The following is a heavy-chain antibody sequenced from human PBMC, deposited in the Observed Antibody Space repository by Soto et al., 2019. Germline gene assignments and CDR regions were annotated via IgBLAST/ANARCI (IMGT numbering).Heavy chain of an antibody. CDR1: GFTFSSYA. D-gene: IGHD2-8*01. Sequence: GGSLRLSCAASGFTFSSYAMNWVRQAPGKGLEWVSVISGSGGSTYYADSVKGRFTISRDNSKNTLYLQMNSLRAEDTAVYYCAKGPRSDIVVMVYGNWFDPWGQGTRVTVSS. CDR3: AKGPRSDIVVMVYGNWFDP. V-gene: IGHV3-23*01. J-gene: IGHJ5*02. CDR2: ISGSGGST.